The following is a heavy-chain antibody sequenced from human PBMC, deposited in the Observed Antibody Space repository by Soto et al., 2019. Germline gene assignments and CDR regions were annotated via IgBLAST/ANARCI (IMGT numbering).Heavy chain of an antibody. Sequence: VQLVQSGAEVKKPGASVKVSCKASGYTFSNYGISWVRQGPGPGLEWMGWISGDNGNTHYEEKVQDRIKMTTDTSTRTTYLELRSLRSDDTAVSFCARDPGFGFGYSYAFAMDVWGQGTTFTFSS. V-gene: IGHV1-18*01. D-gene: IGHD5-18*01. CDR3: ARDPGFGFGYSYAFAMDV. J-gene: IGHJ6*02. CDR1: GYTFSNYG. CDR2: ISGDNGNT.